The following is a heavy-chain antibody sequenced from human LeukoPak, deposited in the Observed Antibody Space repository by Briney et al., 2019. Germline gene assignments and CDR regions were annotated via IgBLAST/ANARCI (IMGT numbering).Heavy chain of an antibody. CDR2: MSGDGQRT. Sequence: GASLRVSCAGSGFTFNNYALNWVRQAPGKGLHWVAAMSGDGQRTFYADSVEGRFTIFRDNSMNTLSLQMNSLRADDTALYYCAKEQDNLLLLSHFDAWGQGILVTVSA. CDR3: AKEQDNLLLLSHFDA. CDR1: GFTFNNYA. V-gene: IGHV3-23*01. J-gene: IGHJ4*02. D-gene: IGHD1-14*01.